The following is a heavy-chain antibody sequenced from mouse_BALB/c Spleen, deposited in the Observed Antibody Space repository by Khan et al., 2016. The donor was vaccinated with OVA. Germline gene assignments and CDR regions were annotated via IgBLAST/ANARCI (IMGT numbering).Heavy chain of an antibody. CDR2: ISSGSNTI. V-gene: IGHV5-17*02. CDR1: GFTFSNFG. CDR3: GIWDYGHWYFDV. D-gene: IGHD1-1*02. J-gene: IGHJ1*01. Sequence: DVQLVESGGGLVQPGGSRKLSCAASGFTFSNFGMHWVRQAPGKGLEWVAYISSGSNTIHYADTVKGRFTISRDNPKNTLFLQMTSLRSEETAMYYLGIWDYGHWYFDVWGAGTTVTVSS.